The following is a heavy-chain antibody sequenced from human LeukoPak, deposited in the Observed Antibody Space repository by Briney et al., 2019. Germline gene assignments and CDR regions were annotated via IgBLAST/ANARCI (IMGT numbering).Heavy chain of an antibody. J-gene: IGHJ3*02. Sequence: PGGSLRLSCAASGFTFCSYAMCWVRQAPGQALEWVSAISGSGGSTYYADSVKGRFTISRDNSKNTLYLQMNSLRAEDTAVYYCAKSAANWLLDAFDIWGQGTMVTVSS. D-gene: IGHD3-9*01. V-gene: IGHV3-23*01. CDR2: ISGSGGST. CDR1: GFTFCSYA. CDR3: AKSAANWLLDAFDI.